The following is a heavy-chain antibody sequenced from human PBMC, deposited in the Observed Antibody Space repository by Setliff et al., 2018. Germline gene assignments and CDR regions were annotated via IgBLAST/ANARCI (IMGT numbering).Heavy chain of an antibody. CDR1: GFTFSTYW. Sequence: GGSLRLSCAASGFTFSTYWMSWVRQAPGKGLEWVANIKQDGSEKYYVDSVKGRFSISRDNAKNSLYLQMNSLRAEDTAVYYCATNGGYCSSTSCSLEDYWGQGTLVTVSS. CDR2: IKQDGSEK. J-gene: IGHJ4*02. D-gene: IGHD2-2*01. V-gene: IGHV3-7*03. CDR3: ATNGGYCSSTSCSLEDY.